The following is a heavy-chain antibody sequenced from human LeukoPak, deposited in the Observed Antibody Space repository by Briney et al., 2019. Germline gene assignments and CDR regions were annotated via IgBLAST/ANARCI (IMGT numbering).Heavy chain of an antibody. J-gene: IGHJ4*02. Sequence: PGGSLRLSCAASGFTFSSYWIHWVRQAPGKGLAWVSRINTDGSNTNYADSVRGRFTISRDNAKNTLYLQMHSLRAEDTAVYYCALIRDTHQGGPWGERTLVSVSS. D-gene: IGHD5-18*01. CDR2: INTDGSNT. CDR1: GFTFSSYW. V-gene: IGHV3-74*01. CDR3: ALIRDTHQGGP.